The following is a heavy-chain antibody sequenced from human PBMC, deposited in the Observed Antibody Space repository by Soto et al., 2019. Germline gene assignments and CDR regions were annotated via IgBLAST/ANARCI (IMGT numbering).Heavy chain of an antibody. D-gene: IGHD5-18*01. V-gene: IGHV3-30-3*01. CDR2: ISFDGSNK. CDR3: AGDWDTAMVYGVYSYSGMDV. J-gene: IGHJ6*02. Sequence: QVQLVESGGGVVQPGRSLRLSCAASGFTFSSHAMHWVRQAPGKGLEWVAVISFDGSNKYYADSVKGRFTISRDNSKSSLYLQMTSLRAEDTAVYYWAGDWDTAMVYGVYSYSGMDVWGQGTTVTVSS. CDR1: GFTFSSHA.